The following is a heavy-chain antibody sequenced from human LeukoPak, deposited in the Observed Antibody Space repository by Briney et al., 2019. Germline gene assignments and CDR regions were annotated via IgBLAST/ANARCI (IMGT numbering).Heavy chain of an antibody. Sequence: SYYWSWIRQPPGKGLEWVVFIYYIVSTNYNPSLNSPVIISVHTSKNHFSLMLSSVTAADTAVFYCARGNIAVAGTLEYWGQGTLVTVSS. V-gene: IGHV4-61*03. J-gene: IGHJ4*02. D-gene: IGHD6-13*01. CDR3: ARGNIAVAGTLEY. CDR1: SYY. CDR2: IYYIVST.